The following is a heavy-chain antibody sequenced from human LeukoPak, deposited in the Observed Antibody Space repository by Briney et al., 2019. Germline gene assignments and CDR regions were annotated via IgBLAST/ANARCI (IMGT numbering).Heavy chain of an antibody. CDR2: LLHDGSEK. CDR3: ARDLGGYGYYGMDV. Sequence: GGSLRLSCAASGFTLSGFAMHWVRQAPGKGLEWVAVLLHDGSEKYHADSVKGRFTISRDTSKNMVYLQMNSLRAEETAVYYCARDLGGYGYYGMDVWGQGTTVTVSS. J-gene: IGHJ6*02. D-gene: IGHD3-22*01. V-gene: IGHV3-30-3*01. CDR1: GFTLSGFA.